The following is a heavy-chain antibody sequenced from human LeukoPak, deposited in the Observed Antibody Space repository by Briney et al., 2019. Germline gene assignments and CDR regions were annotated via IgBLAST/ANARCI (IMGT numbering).Heavy chain of an antibody. Sequence: SETLSLTCAVYGGSFSGYYWSWIRQPAGKGLEWIGHVSTSGSTNYNPSLKSRVTMSVDTSKNQFSLKLSSVTAADTALYYCARAPGGDFWSGSQYFFDYWGQGTLVTVSS. CDR2: VSTSGST. CDR3: ARAPGGDFWSGSQYFFDY. V-gene: IGHV4-59*10. J-gene: IGHJ4*02. D-gene: IGHD3-3*01. CDR1: GGSFSGYY.